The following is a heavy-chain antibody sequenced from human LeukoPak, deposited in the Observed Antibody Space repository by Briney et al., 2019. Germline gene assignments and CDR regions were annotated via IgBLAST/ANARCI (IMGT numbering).Heavy chain of an antibody. J-gene: IGHJ2*01. CDR3: ASYTPKGGSSWYFESWYFDL. D-gene: IGHD6-13*01. V-gene: IGHV4-39*07. CDR1: GGSISSSSYY. CDR2: IYYSGST. Sequence: SETLSLTCTVSGGSISSSSYYWGWIRQPPGKGLEWIGSIYYSGSTYYNPSLKSRVTISVDTSKNQFSLKLSSVTAADTAVYYCASYTPKGGSSWYFESWYFDLWGRGTLVTVSS.